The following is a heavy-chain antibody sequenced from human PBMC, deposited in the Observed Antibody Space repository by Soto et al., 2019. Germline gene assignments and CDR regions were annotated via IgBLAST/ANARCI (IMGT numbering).Heavy chain of an antibody. CDR2: IYPGDSDT. Sequence: GESLKISCKGSGYSFTSYWIGWVRQMPGKGLEWMGIIYPGDSDTRYSPSFQGQVTISADKSISTAYLQWSSLKASDTAMYYCARHEVGHYYYCGMDVWGQGTTVTVSS. V-gene: IGHV5-51*01. CDR3: ARHEVGHYYYCGMDV. J-gene: IGHJ6*02. CDR1: GYSFTSYW. D-gene: IGHD1-26*01.